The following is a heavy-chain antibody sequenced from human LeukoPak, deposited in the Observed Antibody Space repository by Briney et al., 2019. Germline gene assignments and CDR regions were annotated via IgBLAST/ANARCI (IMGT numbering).Heavy chain of an antibody. D-gene: IGHD3-9*01. Sequence: PGGSLRLSCAASGFTFSSYAMSWVRQAPGKGLEWVSGISWNSGSIAYADSVRGRFTISRDNAKNSLYLQMNSLRAEDMALYYCAKDSSYFDILTGYFDYWGQGTLVTVSS. CDR3: AKDSSYFDILTGYFDY. CDR1: GFTFSSYA. V-gene: IGHV3-9*03. J-gene: IGHJ4*02. CDR2: ISWNSGSI.